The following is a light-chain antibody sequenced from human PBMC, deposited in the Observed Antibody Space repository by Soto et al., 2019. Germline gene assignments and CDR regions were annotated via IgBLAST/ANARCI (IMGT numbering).Light chain of an antibody. Sequence: EIVLTQSPGTLSLSPGERATLSCRASQSVSSSYLAWYQQKPGQAPRLLIYGASSRATGIPDRFSGSGSGIDFTLTISRLEPEDVDVYYCHQYDSSPLTFGGGTKVEIK. CDR1: QSVSSSY. CDR3: HQYDSSPLT. V-gene: IGKV3-20*01. J-gene: IGKJ4*01. CDR2: GAS.